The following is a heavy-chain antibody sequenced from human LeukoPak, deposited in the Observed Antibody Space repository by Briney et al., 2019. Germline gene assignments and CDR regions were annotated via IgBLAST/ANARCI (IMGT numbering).Heavy chain of an antibody. CDR2: ISSSSSTI. CDR3: ASSSGWYGSYFDY. D-gene: IGHD6-19*01. V-gene: IGHV3-48*02. Sequence: PGGTLRLSCAASGFTFSSYSMNWVRQAPGKGLEWVSYISSSSSTIYYADSVKGRFTISRDNAKNSLYLQMNSLRDEDTAVYYCASSSGWYGSYFDYWGQGTLVTVSS. CDR1: GFTFSSYS. J-gene: IGHJ4*02.